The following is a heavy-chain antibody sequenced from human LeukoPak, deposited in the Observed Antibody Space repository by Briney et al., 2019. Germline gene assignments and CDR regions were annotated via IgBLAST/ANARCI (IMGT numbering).Heavy chain of an antibody. CDR2: ISGSGGST. Sequence: GGSLRLSCAASGFTFGSYAMSWVRQAPGKGLEWVSAISGSGGSTYYADSVKGRFTISRDNSKNTLYLQMNSLRAEDTAVYYCAKDGLSASSSWYPDYWGQGTLVTVSS. V-gene: IGHV3-23*01. J-gene: IGHJ4*02. D-gene: IGHD6-13*01. CDR1: GFTFGSYA. CDR3: AKDGLSASSSWYPDY.